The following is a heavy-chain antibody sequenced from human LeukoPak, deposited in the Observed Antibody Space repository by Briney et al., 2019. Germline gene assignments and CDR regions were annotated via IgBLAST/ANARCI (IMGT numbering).Heavy chain of an antibody. J-gene: IGHJ4*02. D-gene: IGHD5-24*01. CDR2: ISPSGDIK. CDR1: GFTFSRHG. Sequence: GGFLRLSCVASGFTFSRHGMNWVRQAPGKGLEWVSGISPSGDIKYYVDSVKGRFTVSRDNSKNTLYLQINSLRDEDTAVYYCAKDDAWLQYNDWGQGTLVTVSS. V-gene: IGHV3-23*01. CDR3: AKDDAWLQYND.